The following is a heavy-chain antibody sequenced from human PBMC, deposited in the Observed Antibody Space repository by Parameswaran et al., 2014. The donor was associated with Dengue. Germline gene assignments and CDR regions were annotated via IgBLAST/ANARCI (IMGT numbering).Heavy chain of an antibody. Sequence: GESLKISCAASGFMFSTYSMNWVRQAPGKGLEWISRISDSSNTINYVDSVKGRFTISRDNAQNSVFLHMNSLRDEDTAVYYCARDAGYPYYYFGMDLWGQGTTVTVSS. CDR3: ARDAGYPYYYFGMDL. J-gene: IGHJ6*02. CDR1: GFMFSTYS. D-gene: IGHD5-12*01. CDR2: ISDSSNTI. V-gene: IGHV3-48*02.